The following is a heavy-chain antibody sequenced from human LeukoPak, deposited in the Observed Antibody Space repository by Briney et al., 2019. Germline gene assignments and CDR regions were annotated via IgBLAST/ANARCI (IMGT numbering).Heavy chain of an antibody. CDR2: IYPGDSET. Sequence: GESLKISCKGSGYSFTSYWIGWVRQMPGKGLELMGIIYPGDSETRYSPSFQGQVTISADKSISTAYLQWSSLKASDTAIYYCARRPIRGALNWFDPWGQGTLVTVSS. CDR1: GYSFTSYW. CDR3: ARRPIRGALNWFDP. D-gene: IGHD3-10*01. V-gene: IGHV5-51*01. J-gene: IGHJ5*02.